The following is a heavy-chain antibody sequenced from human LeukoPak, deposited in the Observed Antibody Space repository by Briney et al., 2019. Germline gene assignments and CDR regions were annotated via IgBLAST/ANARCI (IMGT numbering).Heavy chain of an antibody. V-gene: IGHV5-51*01. CDR3: ARGIGHYYGSGSYGGIDY. CDR1: GYSFTSYW. Sequence: GESLKISCKGSGYSFTSYWIGWVRQMPGKGLEWMGIIYPGDSDTRYSPSFQGQVTISADKSISTAYLQWSSLKASDTVMYYCARGIGHYYGSGSYGGIDYWGQGTLVTVSS. J-gene: IGHJ4*02. D-gene: IGHD3-10*01. CDR2: IYPGDSDT.